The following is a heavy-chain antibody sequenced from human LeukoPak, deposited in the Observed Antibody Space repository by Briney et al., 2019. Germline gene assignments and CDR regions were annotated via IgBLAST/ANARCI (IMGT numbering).Heavy chain of an antibody. J-gene: IGHJ4*02. CDR2: ISSSSSTI. CDR1: GFTFSSYS. V-gene: IGHV3-48*04. Sequence: GGSLRLSCAASGFTFSSYSMNWVRQAPGKGLEWVSYISSSSSTIYYADSVKGRFTISRDNAKNTLYLQMNSLRAEDTAVYYCAKETSIVGATLVYWGQGTLVTVSS. CDR3: AKETSIVGATLVY. D-gene: IGHD1-26*01.